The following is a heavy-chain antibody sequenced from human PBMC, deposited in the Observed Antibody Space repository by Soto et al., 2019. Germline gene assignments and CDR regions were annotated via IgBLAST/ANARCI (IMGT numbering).Heavy chain of an antibody. CDR1: GFTFGDYA. Sequence: PGGSLILSCTASGFTFGDYAMSWFRQAPGKGLEWVGFIRSKAYGGTTEYAASVKGRFTISRDDSKSIAYLQMNSLKTEDTAVYYCTRDAAPGTFDIWGQGTMVTVSS. CDR2: IRSKAYGGTT. D-gene: IGHD2-15*01. CDR3: TRDAAPGTFDI. J-gene: IGHJ3*02. V-gene: IGHV3-49*03.